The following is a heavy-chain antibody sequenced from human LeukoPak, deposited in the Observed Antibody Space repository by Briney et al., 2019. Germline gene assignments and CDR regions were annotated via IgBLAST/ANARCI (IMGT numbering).Heavy chain of an antibody. D-gene: IGHD6-13*01. V-gene: IGHV3-48*03. CDR3: ARVRQEGIAAAMDQIDY. CDR1: GFPFSIYE. J-gene: IGHJ4*02. Sequence: PGGSLRLSCAVSGFPFSIYEMNWVRQAPGKGPEWVSNIGSSGTTRYYADSVKGRFSISRDNAKNSLYLQMNSLRVEDTGVYYCARVRQEGIAAAMDQIDYWGQGTLVTVSS. CDR2: IGSSGTTR.